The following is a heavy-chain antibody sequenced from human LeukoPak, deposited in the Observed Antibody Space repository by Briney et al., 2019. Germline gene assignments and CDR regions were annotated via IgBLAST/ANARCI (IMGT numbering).Heavy chain of an antibody. J-gene: IGHJ5*02. CDR3: ARENDLRFDP. D-gene: IGHD3-3*01. Sequence: ASVKVSCKASGYTFTSYDTNWVRQATGQGLEWMGWMNPNSGNTGYAQKFQGRVTMTRNTSISTAYMELSSLRSEDTAVYYCARENDLRFDPWGQGTLVTVSS. CDR2: MNPNSGNT. V-gene: IGHV1-8*01. CDR1: GYTFTSYD.